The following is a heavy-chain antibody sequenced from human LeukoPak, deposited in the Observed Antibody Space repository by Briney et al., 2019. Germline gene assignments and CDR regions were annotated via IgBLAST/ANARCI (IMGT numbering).Heavy chain of an antibody. CDR1: GYTFTSYD. D-gene: IGHD3-10*01. CDR3: ARAPMVRGVIVNWFDP. Sequence: ASVKVSCKASGYTFTSYDINWVRQATGQGLEWMGWMTPNSGNTGYAQKFQGRVTMTRNTSISTAYMELSSLRSEDTSVHYCARAPMVRGVIVNWFDPWGQGTLVTVSS. V-gene: IGHV1-8*01. CDR2: MTPNSGNT. J-gene: IGHJ5*02.